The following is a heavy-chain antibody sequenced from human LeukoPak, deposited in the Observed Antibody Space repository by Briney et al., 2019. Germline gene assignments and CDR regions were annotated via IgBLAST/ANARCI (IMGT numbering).Heavy chain of an antibody. CDR1: GYTFTSYA. V-gene: IGHV1-69*04. CDR2: IIPILGIA. J-gene: IGHJ3*02. Sequence: SVKVSCKASGYTFTSYAISWVRQAPGQGLEWMGRIIPILGIANYAQKFQGRVTITADKSTSTAYMELSSLRSEDTAVYYCARDMYSGSYYDAFDIWGQGTMVTVSS. CDR3: ARDMYSGSYYDAFDI. D-gene: IGHD1-26*01.